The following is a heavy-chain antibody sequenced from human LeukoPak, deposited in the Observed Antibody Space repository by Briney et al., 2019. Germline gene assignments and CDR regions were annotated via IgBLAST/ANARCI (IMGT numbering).Heavy chain of an antibody. Sequence: GASVKVSCKASGYTFTGYYMHWVRQAPGQGLEWMGWINPNSGGTNYAQKFQGRVTMTRDTSISTAYMKLSRLRSDDTAVYYCARDCLAQPRSGADLIDYWGQGTLVTVSS. J-gene: IGHJ4*02. CDR1: GYTFTGYY. CDR3: ARDCLAQPRSGADLIDY. D-gene: IGHD3-10*01. V-gene: IGHV1-2*02. CDR2: INPNSGGT.